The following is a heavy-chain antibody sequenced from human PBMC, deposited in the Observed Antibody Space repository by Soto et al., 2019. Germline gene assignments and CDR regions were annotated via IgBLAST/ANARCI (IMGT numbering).Heavy chain of an antibody. J-gene: IGHJ6*02. CDR3: AKAGSINYYYYGMDV. V-gene: IGHV1-2*04. CDR1: GYTFTGYY. Sequence: GASVKVSCKASGYTFTGYYMHWVRQAPGQGLEWMGWINPNSGGTNYAQKFQGWVTMTRDTSISTAYMGLSRLRSDDTAVYYCAKAGSINYYYYGMDVWGQGTTVTVSS. CDR2: INPNSGGT. D-gene: IGHD1-26*01.